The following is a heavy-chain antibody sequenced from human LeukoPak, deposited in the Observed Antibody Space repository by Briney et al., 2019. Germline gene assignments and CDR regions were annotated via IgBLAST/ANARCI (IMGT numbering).Heavy chain of an antibody. V-gene: IGHV3-23*01. J-gene: IGHJ4*02. CDR2: VSSTGGTT. Sequence: GGSLRLSCAASGFTFSTYGMSWVRQAPGKGLEWVSAVSSTGGTTYYADSVKGRFTISRDNSKNTLYLQMNSLRAEDTAVYYCAKRGYGDYGPFDYWGQGTLVTVSS. CDR3: AKRGYGDYGPFDY. D-gene: IGHD4-17*01. CDR1: GFTFSTYG.